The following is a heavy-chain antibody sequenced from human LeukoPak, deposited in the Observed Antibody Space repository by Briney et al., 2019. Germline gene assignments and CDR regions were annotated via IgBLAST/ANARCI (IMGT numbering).Heavy chain of an antibody. Sequence: GGSLRLSCAASGFTFSSYGMHGVRQAPGKGLEWVAVISYDGSNKYYADSVKGRFTISRDNSKNTLYLQMNSLRAEDTAVYYCAKDAHYYDSSGYSDHYYYYGMDVWGQGTTVTVSS. D-gene: IGHD3-22*01. CDR1: GFTFSSYG. CDR2: ISYDGSNK. V-gene: IGHV3-30*18. J-gene: IGHJ6*02. CDR3: AKDAHYYDSSGYSDHYYYYGMDV.